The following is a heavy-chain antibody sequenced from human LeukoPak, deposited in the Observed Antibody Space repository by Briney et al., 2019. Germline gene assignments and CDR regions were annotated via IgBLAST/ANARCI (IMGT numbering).Heavy chain of an antibody. V-gene: IGHV4-30-2*01. J-gene: IGHJ4*02. D-gene: IGHD2-15*01. Sequence: PSETLSLTCAVSGGSISSGGYSWSWIRQPPGKGLEWIGYIYHSGSTYYNPSLKSRVTISVDRPKNQFSLKLSSVTAADTAVYYCARGYCSGGSCYPDYWGQGTLVTVSS. CDR3: ARGYCSGGSCYPDY. CDR2: IYHSGST. CDR1: GGSISSGGYS.